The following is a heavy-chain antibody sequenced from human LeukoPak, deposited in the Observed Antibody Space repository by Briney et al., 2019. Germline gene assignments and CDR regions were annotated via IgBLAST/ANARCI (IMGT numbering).Heavy chain of an antibody. CDR2: IYTSGNT. D-gene: IGHD3-10*01. J-gene: IGHJ2*01. Sequence: PSETLSLTCTVSGGSISSYHWSWIRQPAGKGLEWVGRIYTSGNTNYNPSLKSRVTISVDTSKNQFSLKLSSVTAADTAVHYCARTSYYGSGSWYFDLWGRGTLVSVSS. CDR3: ARTSYYGSGSWYFDL. CDR1: GGSISSYH. V-gene: IGHV4-4*07.